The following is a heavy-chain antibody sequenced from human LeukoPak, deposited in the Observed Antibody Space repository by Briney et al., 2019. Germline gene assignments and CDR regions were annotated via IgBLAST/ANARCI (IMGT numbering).Heavy chain of an antibody. CDR3: ARVPSGSYPRFDY. CDR1: GGTFSSYA. V-gene: IGHV1-18*01. J-gene: IGHJ4*02. D-gene: IGHD1-26*01. CDR2: ISGYNGNT. Sequence: GASVKVSCKASGGTFSSYAITWVRQAPGQGLEWMGWISGYNGNTNYAQKLQGRVTMTTDTSTSTAYMELRSLRSDDTAVYYCARVPSGSYPRFDYWGQGTLVTVSS.